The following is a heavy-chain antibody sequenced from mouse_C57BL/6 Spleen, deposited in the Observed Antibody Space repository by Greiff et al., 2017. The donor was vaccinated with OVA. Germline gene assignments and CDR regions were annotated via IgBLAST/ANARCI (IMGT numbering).Heavy chain of an antibody. V-gene: IGHV1-69*01. CDR2: IDPSDSYT. D-gene: IGHD3-1*01. CDR3: ARSRGFEYFDV. CDR1: GYTFTSYW. Sequence: QVQLQQPGAELVMPGASVKLSCKASGYTFTSYWMHWVKQRPGQGLEWIGEIDPSDSYTNYNQKFKGKSTLTVDKSSSTAYMQLSSLTSEDSAVYYCARSRGFEYFDVWGTGTTVTVSS. J-gene: IGHJ1*03.